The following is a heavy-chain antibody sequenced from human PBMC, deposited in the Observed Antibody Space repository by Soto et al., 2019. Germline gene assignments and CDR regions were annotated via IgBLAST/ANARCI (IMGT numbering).Heavy chain of an antibody. Sequence: QLQLQESGPGLVKPSETLSLTCTVSGGSISSSSYYWGWIRQPPGKGLEWIGSIYYSGSTYYNPSLKSRVTISVDTSKTQFSLKLSSVTAADTAVYYCARTSSGYSSGWYVGWFDPWGQGTLVTVSS. CDR2: IYYSGST. CDR3: ARTSSGYSSGWYVGWFDP. CDR1: GGSISSSSYY. V-gene: IGHV4-39*01. J-gene: IGHJ5*02. D-gene: IGHD6-19*01.